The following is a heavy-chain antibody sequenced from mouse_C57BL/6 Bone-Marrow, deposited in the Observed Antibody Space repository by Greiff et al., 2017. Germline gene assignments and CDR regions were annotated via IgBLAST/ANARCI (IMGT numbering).Heavy chain of an antibody. V-gene: IGHV3-6*01. Sequence: EVKLQESGPGLVKPSQSLSLTCSVTGYSITSGYYWNWIRQFPGNKLEWMGYISYDGSNNYNPSLKNRISITRDTSKNQFFLKLNSVTTEDTATYYCARELYAMDYWGQGTSVTVSS. CDR2: ISYDGSN. J-gene: IGHJ4*01. CDR1: GYSITSGYY. CDR3: ARELYAMDY.